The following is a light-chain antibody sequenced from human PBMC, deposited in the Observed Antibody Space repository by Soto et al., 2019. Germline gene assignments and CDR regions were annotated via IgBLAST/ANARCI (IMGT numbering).Light chain of an antibody. V-gene: IGLV1-44*01. Sequence: QSVLTQPPSASGTPGQIVAISCSGSSSNIGSNTVTWYHQLPGTAPTLLIYSTSQRSSGVPGRFSGSKSGASASLSISALQSEDEVYYYCAAWADRLYVYVFGTGPKPPVL. J-gene: IGLJ1*01. CDR1: SSNIGSNT. CDR2: STS. CDR3: AAWADRLYVYV.